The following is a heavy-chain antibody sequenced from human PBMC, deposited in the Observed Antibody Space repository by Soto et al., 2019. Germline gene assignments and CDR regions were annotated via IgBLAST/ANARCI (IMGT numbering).Heavy chain of an antibody. CDR1: GFTVSSNY. CDR3: ARAVMQRRLSFDL. J-gene: IGHJ2*01. D-gene: IGHD3-16*01. Sequence: GGSLRLSCAASGFTVSSNYMSWVRQAPGKGLEWVSVIYSDGSTYYADSVKGRFTIPRDNSKNTLYLQMNSLRAEDTAVYYCARAVMQRRLSFDLWGRGTLVTVYS. CDR2: IYSDGST. V-gene: IGHV3-53*01.